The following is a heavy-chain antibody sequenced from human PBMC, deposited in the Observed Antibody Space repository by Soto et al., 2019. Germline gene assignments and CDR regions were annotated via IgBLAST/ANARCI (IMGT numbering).Heavy chain of an antibody. Sequence: SVKVSCKASGGTFSSYAISWVRQAPGQGLEWMGGIIPIFGTANYAQKFQGRVTITADKSTSTAYMELSSLRSEDTAVYYCGVDGYNSGGLTNWGQGTLVTVPQ. CDR1: GGTFSSYA. CDR2: IIPIFGTA. J-gene: IGHJ4*02. CDR3: GVDGYNSGGLTN. D-gene: IGHD3-10*01. V-gene: IGHV1-69*06.